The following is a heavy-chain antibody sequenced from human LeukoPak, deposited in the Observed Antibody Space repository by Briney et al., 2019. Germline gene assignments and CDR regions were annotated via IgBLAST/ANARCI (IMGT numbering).Heavy chain of an antibody. D-gene: IGHD2-2*01. J-gene: IGHJ5*02. CDR3: ARGGPGIVVVPPAMPGRPFDP. V-gene: IGHV1-8*03. CDR2: MNPNSGNT. CDR1: GYTFTSYD. Sequence: ASVKVSCKASGYTFTSYDINWVRQATGQGLEWMGWMNPNSGNTGYAQKFQGRVTITRNTSISTAYMELSSLRSEDTAVYYCARGGPGIVVVPPAMPGRPFDPWGQGTLVTVSS.